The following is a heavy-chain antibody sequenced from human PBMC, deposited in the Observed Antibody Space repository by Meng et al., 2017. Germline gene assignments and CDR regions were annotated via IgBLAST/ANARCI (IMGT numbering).Heavy chain of an antibody. CDR3: AAYWGGDCLGWWNAFDI. J-gene: IGHJ3*02. CDR2: ISGSGGST. CDR1: GFTFSSYA. V-gene: IGHV3-23*01. Sequence: LSLTCAASGFTFSSYAMSWVRQAPGKGLEWVSTISGSGGSTYYADSVKGRFTISRDNSKNTLYLQMNSLRAEDTAVYYCAAYWGGDCLGWWNAFDIWGQGTMVTVSS. D-gene: IGHD2-21*02.